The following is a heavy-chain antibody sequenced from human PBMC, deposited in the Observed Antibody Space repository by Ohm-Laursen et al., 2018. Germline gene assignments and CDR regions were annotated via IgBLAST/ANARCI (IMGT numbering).Heavy chain of an antibody. CDR2: ISGSGGST. D-gene: IGHD3-9*01. CDR1: GFTFSNYA. V-gene: IGHV3-23*01. J-gene: IGHJ4*02. CDR3: AKKADLRYFDWLLPGYFDY. Sequence: SLRLSCAASGFTFSNYAMSWVRQAPGKGLEWVSAISGSGGSTYYADSVKGRFTISRDNSKNTLYLQMNSLRAEDTAVYYCAKKADLRYFDWLLPGYFDYWGQGTLVTVSS.